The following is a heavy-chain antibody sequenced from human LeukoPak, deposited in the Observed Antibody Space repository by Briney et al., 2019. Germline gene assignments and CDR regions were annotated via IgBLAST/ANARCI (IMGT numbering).Heavy chain of an antibody. V-gene: IGHV1-46*01. CDR3: ARDNSVGDTAWWFDP. CDR2: INPSGGST. Sequence: ASVKVSCKASGYTFTSYYLYWVRQAPGQGLEWMGLINPSGGSTSYAQKFQGRVTMTRDMSTSTDYMELISLRSEDTAVYYCARDNSVGDTAWWFDPWGQGTLVTVSS. J-gene: IGHJ5*02. D-gene: IGHD1-26*01. CDR1: GYTFTSYY.